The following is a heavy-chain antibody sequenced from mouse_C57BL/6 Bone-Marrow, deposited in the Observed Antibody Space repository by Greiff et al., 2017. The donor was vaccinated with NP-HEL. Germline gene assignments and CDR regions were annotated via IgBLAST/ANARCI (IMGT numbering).Heavy chain of an antibody. CDR2: IYPGSGNT. CDR3: ASNGNSFYAMDY. Sequence: QVQLQQSGAELVRPGASVKLSCKASGYTFTDYYINWVKQRPGQGLEWIARIYPGSGNTYYNEKFKGKATLTAEKSSSTAYMQLSSLTSEDSAVYFCASNGNSFYAMDYWGQGTSVTVSS. D-gene: IGHD2-1*01. J-gene: IGHJ4*01. CDR1: GYTFTDYY. V-gene: IGHV1-76*01.